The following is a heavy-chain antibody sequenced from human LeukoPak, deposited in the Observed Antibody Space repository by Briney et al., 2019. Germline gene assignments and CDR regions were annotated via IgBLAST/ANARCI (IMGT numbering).Heavy chain of an antibody. V-gene: IGHV3-74*01. CDR1: GFTLSSYW. CDR3: AREPDYYYGMDV. Sequence: GGSLRLSCAASGFTLSSYWMHWVRQAPGKGLVWVSRINSDGGSTSYADSVKGRFTISRDNAKNTLYLQMNSLRAEDTAVYYCAREPDYYYGMDVWGKGTTVTVSS. CDR2: INSDGGST. D-gene: IGHD1-14*01. J-gene: IGHJ6*04.